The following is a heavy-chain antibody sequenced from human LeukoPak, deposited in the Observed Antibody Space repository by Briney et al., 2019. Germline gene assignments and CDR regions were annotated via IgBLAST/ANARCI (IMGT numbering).Heavy chain of an antibody. Sequence: PGGSLRLSCAASGFTFSSYWMSWVRQAPGKGPEWVANIKQDGSEKYYVDSVKGRFTISRDNAKNSLYLQMNSLRDEDTAVYYCARQNYDFWSGYIVYWGQGTLVTFSS. CDR2: IKQDGSEK. CDR3: ARQNYDFWSGYIVY. D-gene: IGHD3-3*01. J-gene: IGHJ4*02. CDR1: GFTFSSYW. V-gene: IGHV3-7*01.